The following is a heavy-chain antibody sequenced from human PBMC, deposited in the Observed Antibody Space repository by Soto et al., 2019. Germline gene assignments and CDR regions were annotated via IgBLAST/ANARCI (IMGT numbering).Heavy chain of an antibody. CDR2: INPNSGGT. J-gene: IGHJ6*02. V-gene: IGHV1-2*02. D-gene: IGHD2-8*01. CDR3: ARDVTRTQSCTNGVCYYHYYDMDV. Sequence: ASVKVSCKASGYTFTDYYVHWVRQAPGQGLEWMGWINPNSGGTKTPQKFQGRVTVTRDTSISTAYMDLSRLRSDDTAVYYCARDVTRTQSCTNGVCYYHYYDMDVWGQGTLVTVSS. CDR1: GYTFTDYY.